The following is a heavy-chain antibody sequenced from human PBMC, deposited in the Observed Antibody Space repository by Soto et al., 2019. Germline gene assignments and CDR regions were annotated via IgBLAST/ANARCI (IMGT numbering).Heavy chain of an antibody. CDR3: VRLIGNSWLDF. V-gene: IGHV6-1*01. Sequence: SQALSLTCAISGDSVSSSRVTWNWIRQSPSRGLEWLGRTYYRSKWYNDYAESVKGRITINPDTSKNQFSLHLNSVTPEDTAVYYCVRLIGNSWLDFWGQGTLVTVSS. CDR2: TYYRSKWYN. CDR1: GDSVSSSRVT. J-gene: IGHJ5*01. D-gene: IGHD1-26*01.